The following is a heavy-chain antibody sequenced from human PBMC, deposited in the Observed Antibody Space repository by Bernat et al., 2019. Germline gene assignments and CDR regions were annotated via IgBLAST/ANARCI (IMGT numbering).Heavy chain of an antibody. CDR1: GYTFTGYY. V-gene: IGHV1-2*02. J-gene: IGHJ4*02. Sequence: QVQLVQSGAEVKKPGASVKVSCKASGYTFTGYYMHWVRQAPGQGLEWMGWINPNSGGKNYAQKFQGRVTMTRDTSISTAYMELSRLRSDDTAVYYWTRGYSSGWYRYDYRGQGTLVTVSS. CDR2: INPNSGGK. D-gene: IGHD6-19*01. CDR3: TRGYSSGWYRYDY.